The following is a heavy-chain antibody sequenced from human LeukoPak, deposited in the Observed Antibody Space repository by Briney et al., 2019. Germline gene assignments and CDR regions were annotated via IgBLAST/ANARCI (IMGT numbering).Heavy chain of an antibody. Sequence: PSGTLSLTCAVSGGSISSSNWWSWVRQPPGKGLEWIGEIYHSGSTNYNPSLKSQVTISVDKSKNQFSLKLSSVTAADTAVYYCARGPRSLIAAAGDDYWGQGTLVTVSS. D-gene: IGHD6-13*01. J-gene: IGHJ4*02. V-gene: IGHV4-4*02. CDR1: GGSISSSNW. CDR3: ARGPRSLIAAAGDDY. CDR2: IYHSGST.